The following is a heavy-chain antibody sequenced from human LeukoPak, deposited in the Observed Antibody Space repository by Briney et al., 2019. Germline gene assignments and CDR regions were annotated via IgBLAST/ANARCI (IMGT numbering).Heavy chain of an antibody. CDR1: GYTLTELS. CDR2: MNPNSGNT. D-gene: IGHD3-22*01. Sequence: ASVKVSCKVSGYTLTELSMHWVRQATGQGLEWMGWMNPNSGNTGYAQKFQGRVTITRNTSISTAYMELSSLRSEDTAVYYCARGRSGYRYYYYYYMDVWGKGTTVTVSS. J-gene: IGHJ6*03. V-gene: IGHV1-8*03. CDR3: ARGRSGYRYYYYYYMDV.